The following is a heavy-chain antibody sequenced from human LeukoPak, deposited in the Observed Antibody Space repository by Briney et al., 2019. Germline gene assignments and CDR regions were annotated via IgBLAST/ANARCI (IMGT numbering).Heavy chain of an antibody. CDR1: GYSISSGYY. Sequence: PSETLSLTCTVSGYSISSGYYWGWIRQPPGKGLEWIGSIYYSGSTYYNPSLKSRVTISVDTSKNQFSLKLSSVTAADTAVYYCARDQPPDSDSSGYTYFDYWGQGTLVTVSS. V-gene: IGHV4-38-2*02. CDR3: ARDQPPDSDSSGYTYFDY. CDR2: IYYSGST. D-gene: IGHD3-22*01. J-gene: IGHJ4*02.